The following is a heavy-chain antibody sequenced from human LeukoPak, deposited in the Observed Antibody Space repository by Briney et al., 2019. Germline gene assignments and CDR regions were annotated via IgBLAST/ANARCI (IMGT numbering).Heavy chain of an antibody. D-gene: IGHD3-3*01. CDR1: GFTFSSYW. CDR3: AKDPLFKAPNAFDI. V-gene: IGHV3-7*03. CDR2: IKQDGSEK. Sequence: GGSLRLSCAASGFTFSSYWMSWVRQAPGKGLEWVANIKQDGSEKYYVDSVKGRFTISRDNAKNSLYLQMNSLRAEDTAVYYCAKDPLFKAPNAFDIWGQGTMVTVSS. J-gene: IGHJ3*02.